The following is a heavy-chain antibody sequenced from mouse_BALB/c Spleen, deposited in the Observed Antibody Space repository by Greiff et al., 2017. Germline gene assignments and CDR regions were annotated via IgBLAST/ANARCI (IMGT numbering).Heavy chain of an antibody. CDR3: ARSHHYYGYGNAMDY. V-gene: IGHV5-17*02. J-gene: IGHJ4*01. CDR1: GFTFSSFG. Sequence: EVNLVESGGGLVQPGGSRKLSCAASGFTFSSFGMHWVRQAPEKGLEWVAYISSSSSTIYFADTVKGRFTISRDNPKNTLFLQMTSLRSEDTAMYYCARSHHYYGYGNAMDYWGQGTSVTVSS. D-gene: IGHD1-2*01. CDR2: ISSSSSTI.